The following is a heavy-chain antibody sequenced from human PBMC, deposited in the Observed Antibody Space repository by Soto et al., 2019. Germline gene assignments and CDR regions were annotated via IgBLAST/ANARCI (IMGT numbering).Heavy chain of an antibody. CDR3: ARDLLPRNYYGSGSYGGIIDY. J-gene: IGHJ4*02. CDR1: GGTSSSYA. CDR2: IIPIFGTA. V-gene: IGHV1-69*13. Sequence: APVKVSCKASGGTSSSYAISWVRQAPRQGLEWMGGIIPIFGTANYAQKFQGRVTITADESTSTAYMELSSLRSEDTAVYYCARDLLPRNYYGSGSYGGIIDYWGQGTLVTVSS. D-gene: IGHD3-10*01.